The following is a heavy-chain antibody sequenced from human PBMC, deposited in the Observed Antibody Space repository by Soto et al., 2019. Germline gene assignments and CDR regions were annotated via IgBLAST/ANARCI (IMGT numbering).Heavy chain of an antibody. V-gene: IGHV3-64D*06. CDR3: VKQAHGLDNVSFDY. D-gene: IGHD3-16*01. CDR2: LSTSGRST. Sequence: WGTLRFPCSASGFIFRESTKYWFRPSQGDGREAISALSTSGRSTYYGDCVQDRFTISSDKCKNTLFLQEGSLRPADTAIYYCVKQAHGLDNVSFDYWGQGTQVTVCS. J-gene: IGHJ4*02. CDR1: GFIFREST.